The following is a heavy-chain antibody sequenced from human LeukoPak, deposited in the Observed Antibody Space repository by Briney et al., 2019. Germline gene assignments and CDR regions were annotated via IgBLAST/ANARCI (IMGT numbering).Heavy chain of an antibody. Sequence: GGSLRLSCAASGFTFDDYAMHWVRQAPGKGLEWVSGISWNSGSIGYADSVKGRFTISRDNAKNSLYLQMNSLRAEDTAVYYCARDPDTVTTYDWFDPWGQGTLVTVSS. J-gene: IGHJ5*02. CDR1: GFTFDDYA. CDR3: ARDPDTVTTYDWFDP. V-gene: IGHV3-9*01. CDR2: ISWNSGSI. D-gene: IGHD4-17*01.